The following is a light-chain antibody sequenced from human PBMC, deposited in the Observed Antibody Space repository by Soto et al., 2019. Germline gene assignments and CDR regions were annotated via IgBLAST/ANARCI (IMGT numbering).Light chain of an antibody. Sequence: QCALTQPASVSGSPGQSITISCTGTSSDVGGYNYVSWYQQHPGKAPKFMIYDVSNRPSGVSTRFSGSKSGNTASLTISGLQAEDEADYYCNSYTTSNTRQIVFGTGTKVTVL. CDR1: SSDVGGYNY. CDR2: DVS. J-gene: IGLJ1*01. V-gene: IGLV2-14*01. CDR3: NSYTTSNTRQIV.